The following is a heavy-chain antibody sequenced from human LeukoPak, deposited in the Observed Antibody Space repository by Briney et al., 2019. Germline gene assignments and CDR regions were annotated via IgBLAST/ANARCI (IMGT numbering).Heavy chain of an antibody. Sequence: ASVKVSCKASGNTFTAYYIHWVRQAPGQGLEWMGIINPSGGSTSYAQKFQGRVTMTRDMSTSTVYMELSSLRSEDTAVYYCAREETIFGVDTPGPYYFDYWGQGTLVTVSS. CDR1: GNTFTAYY. D-gene: IGHD3-3*01. CDR2: INPSGGST. V-gene: IGHV1-46*01. J-gene: IGHJ4*02. CDR3: AREETIFGVDTPGPYYFDY.